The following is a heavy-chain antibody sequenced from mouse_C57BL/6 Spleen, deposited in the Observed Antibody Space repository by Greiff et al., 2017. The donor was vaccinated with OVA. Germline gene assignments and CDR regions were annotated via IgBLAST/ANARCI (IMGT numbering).Heavy chain of an antibody. J-gene: IGHJ2*01. CDR1: GYTFTSYW. CDR2: IDPSDSYT. D-gene: IGHD3-3*01. V-gene: IGHV1-69*01. CDR3: ASVGQYFDY. Sequence: QVQLQQPGAELVMPGASVKLSCKASGYTFTSYWMHWVKQRPGQGLEWIGEIDPSDSYTNYNQKFKGQSTLTVDKSSSTAYMQLSSLTSEDSAVYYCASVGQYFDYWGQGTTLTVSS.